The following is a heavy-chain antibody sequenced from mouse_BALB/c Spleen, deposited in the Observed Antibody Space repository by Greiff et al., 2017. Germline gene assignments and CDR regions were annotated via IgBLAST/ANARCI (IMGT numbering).Heavy chain of an antibody. J-gene: IGHJ4*01. D-gene: IGHD4-1*01. CDR3: ASTGGYAMDY. CDR1: GFSLTSYG. V-gene: IGHV2-9*02. CDR2: IWAGGST. Sequence: QVQLQQSGPGLVAPSPSLSITCTVSGFSLTSYGVHWVRQPPGQGLEWLGVIWAGGSTNYNSALMSRMSISKDNSKSQVFLKMNSLQTDDTAMYYCASTGGYAMDYWGQGTSVTVSS.